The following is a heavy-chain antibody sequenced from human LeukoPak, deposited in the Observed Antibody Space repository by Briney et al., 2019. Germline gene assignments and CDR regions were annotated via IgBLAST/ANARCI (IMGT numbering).Heavy chain of an antibody. CDR2: IYYSGST. Sequence: SETLSLTCTVSGGSISSYYWSWIRQPPGKGLEWIGYIYYSGSTNYNPSLKSRVTISVDTSKNQFSLKLSSVTAADTAVYYCASSYYYDSSGYWSLVGWGQGTLVTVSS. D-gene: IGHD3-22*01. J-gene: IGHJ4*02. V-gene: IGHV4-59*01. CDR3: ASSYYYDSSGYWSLVG. CDR1: GGSISSYY.